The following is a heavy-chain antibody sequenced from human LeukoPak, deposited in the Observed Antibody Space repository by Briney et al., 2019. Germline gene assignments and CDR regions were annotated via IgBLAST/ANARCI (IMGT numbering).Heavy chain of an antibody. V-gene: IGHV3-23*01. CDR1: GGSISSSN. CDR2: ISGSGGST. J-gene: IGHJ6*02. D-gene: IGHD3-3*01. CDR3: AKEPIITIFGVGSMDV. Sequence: LPSETLSLTCAVSGGSISSSNWWSWVRQAPGKGLEWVSAISGSGGSTYYADSVKGRFTISRDNSKNTLYLQMNSLRAEDTAVYYCAKEPIITIFGVGSMDVWGQGTTVTVSS.